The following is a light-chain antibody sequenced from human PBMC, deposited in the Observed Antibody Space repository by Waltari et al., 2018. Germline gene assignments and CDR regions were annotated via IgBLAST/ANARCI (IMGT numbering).Light chain of an antibody. Sequence: QSALTQPASVSGSPGQSITISCTGTSSDVGCYNLVPWYQQHPGKAPQLRIYEVSKRPSGVSNRFSGSKSGNTASLTISGLQAEDEADYYCCSYAGSSTFVVFGGGTKLTVL. CDR1: SSDVGCYNL. J-gene: IGLJ2*01. CDR2: EVS. V-gene: IGLV2-23*02. CDR3: CSYAGSSTFVV.